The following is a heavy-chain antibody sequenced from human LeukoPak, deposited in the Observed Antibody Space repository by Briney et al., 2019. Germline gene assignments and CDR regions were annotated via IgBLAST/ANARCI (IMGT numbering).Heavy chain of an antibody. Sequence: GASVKVFCKASGYTFTSYGISWVRQAPGQGLEWMGWISAYNGNTNYAQKLQGRVTMTTDTSTSTAYMELRSLRSDDTAVYYCARAYSRAYYYYYYMDVWGKGTTVTVSS. J-gene: IGHJ6*03. D-gene: IGHD2-15*01. CDR3: ARAYSRAYYYYYYMDV. CDR1: GYTFTSYG. CDR2: ISAYNGNT. V-gene: IGHV1-18*01.